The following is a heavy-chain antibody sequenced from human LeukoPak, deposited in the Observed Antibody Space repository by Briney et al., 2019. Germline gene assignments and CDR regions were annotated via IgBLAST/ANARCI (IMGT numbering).Heavy chain of an antibody. CDR1: GFTFSSYW. J-gene: IGHJ4*02. Sequence: PGGSLRLSCAASGFTFSSYWMHWVRQAPGKGLVWVSRINSEGTSTSYADSVKGRFTISRDNAKNTVYLQMNSLRAEDTAVYYCARVSTGSEYFDYWGQGTLVTVSS. CDR2: INSEGTST. CDR3: ARVSTGSEYFDY. V-gene: IGHV3-74*01.